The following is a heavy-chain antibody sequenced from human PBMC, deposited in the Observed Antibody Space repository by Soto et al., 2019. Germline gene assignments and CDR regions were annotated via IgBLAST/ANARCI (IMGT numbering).Heavy chain of an antibody. Sequence: ASVKVSGKASGYTFTSYCISWLGQARGRGREWMGWISAYNGNTNYAQKLQGRVTMTTDTSTSTAYMELRSLRSDDTAVYYCARAPRGYSYGYGYYYYYGMDVWGQGTTVTVSS. CDR2: ISAYNGNT. D-gene: IGHD5-18*01. V-gene: IGHV1-18*01. CDR1: GYTFTSYC. CDR3: ARAPRGYSYGYGYYYYYGMDV. J-gene: IGHJ6*02.